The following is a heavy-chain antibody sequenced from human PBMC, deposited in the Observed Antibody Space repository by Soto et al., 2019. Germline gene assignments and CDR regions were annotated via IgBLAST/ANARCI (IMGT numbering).Heavy chain of an antibody. V-gene: IGHV4-59*01. CDR2: ISDIGRT. Sequence: SVTMSLTCSCSGDYIRCFFWIWVRQPPGKGLEWIAYISDIGRTDYNPSLKSRVSISLATSKNHFSLRMKSVTAADTAVEYCARVVSGNSFLRGFDAGGQSTRGTV. J-gene: IGHJ5*02. CDR1: GDYIRCFF. D-gene: IGHD1-26*01. CDR3: ARVVSGNSFLRGFDA.